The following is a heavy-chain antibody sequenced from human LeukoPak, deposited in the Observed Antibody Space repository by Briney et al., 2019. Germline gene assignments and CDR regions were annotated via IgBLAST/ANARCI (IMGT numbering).Heavy chain of an antibody. V-gene: IGHV4-4*07. D-gene: IGHD2-21*02. CDR2: IHSSGST. J-gene: IGHJ3*02. CDR1: GGSISIFY. CDR3: ARETAASDAFDI. Sequence: TSETLSLTCTVSGGSISIFYWSWIRQPAGKGLDWIGRIHSSGSTNYNPSLKSRVTISVDTSKNQFSLKVTSVTAADTAVYYCARETAASDAFDIWGQGTMVTVSS.